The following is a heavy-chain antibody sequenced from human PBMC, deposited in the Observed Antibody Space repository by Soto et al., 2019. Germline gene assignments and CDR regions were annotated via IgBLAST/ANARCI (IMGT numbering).Heavy chain of an antibody. D-gene: IGHD6-19*01. CDR2: IYYSGSI. CDR1: GGSISSYY. V-gene: IGHV4-59*08. Sequence: SETLSLTCTVSGGSISSYYWSWIRQPPGKGLEWIGYIYYSGSINYNPSLKSRVTISVDTSKNQFSLKLSSVTAADTAVYYCARLGDEIAVAGPDYWGQGTLVTVSS. CDR3: ARLGDEIAVAGPDY. J-gene: IGHJ4*02.